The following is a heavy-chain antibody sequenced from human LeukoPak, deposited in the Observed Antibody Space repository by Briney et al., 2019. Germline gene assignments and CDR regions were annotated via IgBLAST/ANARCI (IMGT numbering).Heavy chain of an antibody. CDR1: GFTFSSYG. V-gene: IGHV3-33*03. D-gene: IGHD1-26*01. Sequence: GGSLRLSCAVSGFTFSSYGMHWVHQAPGKGLEWVAVIWYDGSNKYYADSVKGRFTISRDKSKNTLYLQMNSLRAEDTAVYYCAKASSGNYLHFDYWGQGTLVTVSS. CDR2: IWYDGSNK. J-gene: IGHJ4*02. CDR3: AKASSGNYLHFDY.